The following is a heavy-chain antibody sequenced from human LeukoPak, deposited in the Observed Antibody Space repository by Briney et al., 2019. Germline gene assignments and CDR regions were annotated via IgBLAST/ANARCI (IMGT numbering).Heavy chain of an antibody. J-gene: IGHJ4*02. CDR1: GFTFSSYD. CDR2: ISSRAGAV. D-gene: IGHD3-10*01. V-gene: IGHV3-48*03. CDR3: ASSLTMVRGDY. Sequence: GGSLRLSCAASGFTFSSYDMNWVRQAPGKGLEWVSYISSRAGAVYYADSVKGRFTIPRDNAKNSLYLQMDSLRAEDTAVYYCASSLTMVRGDYWGQGTLVTVSS.